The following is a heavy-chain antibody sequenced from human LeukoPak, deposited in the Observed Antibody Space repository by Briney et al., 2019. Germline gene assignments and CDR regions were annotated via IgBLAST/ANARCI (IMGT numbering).Heavy chain of an antibody. Sequence: PSETLSLTCTVSGGSISSGGYYWSWIRQPPGKGLEWIGEINHSGSTNYNPSLKSRVTISVDTSKNQFSLKLSSVTAADTAVYYCARMVWSYGYYYYYGMDVWGQGTTVTVSS. V-gene: IGHV4-39*07. CDR2: INHSGST. CDR1: GGSISSGGYY. CDR3: ARMVWSYGYYYYYGMDV. D-gene: IGHD5-18*01. J-gene: IGHJ6*02.